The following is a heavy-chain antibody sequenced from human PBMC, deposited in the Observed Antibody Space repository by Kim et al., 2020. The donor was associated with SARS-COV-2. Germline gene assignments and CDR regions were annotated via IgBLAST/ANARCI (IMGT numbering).Heavy chain of an antibody. Sequence: GTEKYYVDSVKGRFTISRDNAKNSLFLDVNSLRVEDTAVYYCARTHYGDHVWGQGTLVTVSS. CDR3: ARTHYGDHV. J-gene: IGHJ4*02. V-gene: IGHV3-7*01. CDR2: GTEK. D-gene: IGHD4-17*01.